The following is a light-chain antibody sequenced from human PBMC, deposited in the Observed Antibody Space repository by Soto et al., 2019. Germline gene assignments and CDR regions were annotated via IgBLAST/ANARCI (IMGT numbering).Light chain of an antibody. Sequence: ELVLTQSPGTLSLSPGDRATLSCRASQSVTRDYLGWYQQKPGQAPRLIIYDVSIRATGIPERFSGSGSGTDFTLTISRLEPEDFAVYSCQQYAYPPITFGQGTRLE. CDR2: DVS. CDR1: QSVTRDY. CDR3: QQYAYPPIT. V-gene: IGKV3-20*01. J-gene: IGKJ5*01.